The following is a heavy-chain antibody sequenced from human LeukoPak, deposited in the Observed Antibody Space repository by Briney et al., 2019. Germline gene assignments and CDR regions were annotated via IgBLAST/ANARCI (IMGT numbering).Heavy chain of an antibody. V-gene: IGHV4-59*07. CDR2: VYYSGST. Sequence: SDSLSLTCTLSGASIGSYYWGWARPPPGGGLGWIGYVYYSGSTPHHPPPKRRVTISVKTPKNHFSLKLSSVTAADPAVYYCARVTGYMIEDYFDYWGQGTLVTVSS. CDR3: ARVTGYMIEDYFDY. J-gene: IGHJ4*02. CDR1: GASIGSYY. D-gene: IGHD3-22*01.